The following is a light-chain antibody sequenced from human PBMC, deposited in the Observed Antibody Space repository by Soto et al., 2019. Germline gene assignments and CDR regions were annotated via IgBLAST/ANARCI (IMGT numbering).Light chain of an antibody. V-gene: IGKV3D-20*02. Sequence: EIVLTQSPGTLSLSPGERATLSCRASQSVSSSYLAWYQQKPGQAPRLLIYGASSRATGIPARFSASGSGTDFTLTISSLEPEDFAVYYCQQRTNWPITFGQGTRLEIK. CDR3: QQRTNWPIT. CDR2: GAS. CDR1: QSVSSSY. J-gene: IGKJ5*01.